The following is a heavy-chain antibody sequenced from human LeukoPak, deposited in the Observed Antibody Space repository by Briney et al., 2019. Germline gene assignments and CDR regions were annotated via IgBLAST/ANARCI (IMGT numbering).Heavy chain of an antibody. J-gene: IGHJ4*02. V-gene: IGHV4-38-2*02. CDR1: GYSISSGYY. CDR3: VRVLDYFGSGSRDLDY. Sequence: PSETLSLACTVSGYSISSGYYWGWIRQPPGQGLEWIGSIYHSGTTSYNPSLKGRVTMSADTSKNQFSLNLRSVTAADTAVYYCVRVLDYFGSGSRDLDYWGQGTLVTVSS. CDR2: IYHSGTT. D-gene: IGHD3-10*01.